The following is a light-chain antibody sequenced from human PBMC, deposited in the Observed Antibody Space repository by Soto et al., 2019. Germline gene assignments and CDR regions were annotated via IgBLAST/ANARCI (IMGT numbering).Light chain of an antibody. CDR2: GNT. V-gene: IGLV1-40*01. Sequence: QSVLTQPPSVSGAPGQRVTISCAGSSSNIGTTYDVNWYQHLPGTAPKLLIYGNTNRPSGVPDRFSGSKSGTSASLAITGLQAEDEGDYYCQSYDSGLRGIFGGGTKVTVL. CDR1: SSNIGTTYD. J-gene: IGLJ2*01. CDR3: QSYDSGLRGI.